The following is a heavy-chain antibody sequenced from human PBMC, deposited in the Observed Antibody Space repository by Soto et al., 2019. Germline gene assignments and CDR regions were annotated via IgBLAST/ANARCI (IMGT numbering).Heavy chain of an antibody. CDR3: ARQINGDYTAFDI. Sequence: GGSLRLSCAASGFTFSNYNMNWVRQAPGKRLEWVSSISGSSSYIYYADSLKGRFTISRDNAKNPLYLQMNTLRAEDTAVYYCARQINGDYTAFDIWGQGTMVTVSS. J-gene: IGHJ3*02. CDR2: ISGSSSYI. D-gene: IGHD4-17*01. V-gene: IGHV3-21*01. CDR1: GFTFSNYN.